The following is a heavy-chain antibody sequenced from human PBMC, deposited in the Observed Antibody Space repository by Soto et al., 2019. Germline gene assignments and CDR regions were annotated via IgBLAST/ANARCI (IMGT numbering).Heavy chain of an antibody. D-gene: IGHD4-17*01. Sequence: SETLSLTCTVSGGSISSYYWSWIRQPPGKGLEWIGYIYYSGSTNYNPSLKSRVTISVDTSKNQFSLKLSSVTAADTAVYYCARHDSDYGDYYYYGMDVWGQGTTVTVSS. V-gene: IGHV4-59*08. CDR1: GGSISSYY. CDR2: IYYSGST. CDR3: ARHDSDYGDYYYYGMDV. J-gene: IGHJ6*02.